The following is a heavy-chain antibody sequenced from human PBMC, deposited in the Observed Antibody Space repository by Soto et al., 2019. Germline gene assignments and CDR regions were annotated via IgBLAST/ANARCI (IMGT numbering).Heavy chain of an antibody. Sequence: EVQLVESGGGLVQPGGSLRLSCAASGFTFNDYTMHWVRQTPGKVLEWVASISWSGNDLDYRDSVVGRFTLSRDNAQNSLYFQMKSLRVEDTALYYCVKGLNIDYNSAWFYFDYWGQGNVVTVSA. D-gene: IGHD6-19*01. J-gene: IGHJ4*02. CDR2: ISWSGNDL. CDR1: GFTFNDYT. CDR3: VKGLNIDYNSAWFYFDY. V-gene: IGHV3-9*01.